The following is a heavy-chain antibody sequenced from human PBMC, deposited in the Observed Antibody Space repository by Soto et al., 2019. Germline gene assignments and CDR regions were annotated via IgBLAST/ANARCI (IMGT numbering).Heavy chain of an antibody. CDR2: VSFDGRNK. D-gene: IGHD3-22*01. Sequence: GESLRLSCTASGFNLSTYGVHWVRQPPGKGLEWVAVVSFDGRNKYYAGSVEGRFTISRDNSKKTLYLHMNSLRAEDTAVYYCAKEGFYDRTGYYPFDSWGQGTLVTVSS. V-gene: IGHV3-30*18. J-gene: IGHJ4*02. CDR1: GFNLSTYG. CDR3: AKEGFYDRTGYYPFDS.